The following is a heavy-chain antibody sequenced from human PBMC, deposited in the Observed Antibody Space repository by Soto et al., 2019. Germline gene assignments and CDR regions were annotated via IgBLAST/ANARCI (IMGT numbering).Heavy chain of an antibody. CDR3: ARGVEVVVVVAATGYYYYMDV. CDR1: GFTFSSYS. D-gene: IGHD2-15*01. V-gene: IGHV3-48*01. Sequence: PGGSLRLSCAASGFTFSSYSMNWVRQAPGKGLEWVSYISSSGSTIYYADYVKGRFTISRDNAKNSLYLQMNSLRAEDTAVYYFARGVEVVVVVAATGYYYYMDVWGKGTTVTVSS. J-gene: IGHJ6*03. CDR2: ISSSGSTI.